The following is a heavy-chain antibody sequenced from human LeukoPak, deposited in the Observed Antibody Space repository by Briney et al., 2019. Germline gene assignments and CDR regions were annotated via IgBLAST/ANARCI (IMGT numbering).Heavy chain of an antibody. D-gene: IGHD6-6*01. CDR2: MNPNSGNT. CDR3: ARAIAARYYYGMDV. Sequence: GASVKVSCKASGYTFTSYDINWVRQATGQGLEWMGWMNPNSGNTGYAQKFQGRVTMTRNTSISTAYMELSSLRSEDTAVYYCARAIAARYYYGMDVWGQGTTVTVSS. CDR1: GYTFTSYD. V-gene: IGHV1-8*01. J-gene: IGHJ6*02.